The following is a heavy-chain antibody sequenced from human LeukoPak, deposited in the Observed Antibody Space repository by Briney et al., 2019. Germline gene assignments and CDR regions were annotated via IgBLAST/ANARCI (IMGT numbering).Heavy chain of an antibody. Sequence: ASVKVSCKASGYTFTSYAMHWVRQAPGQRLEWMGWINAGNGNTKYSQKFQGRVTITRNTSASTAYMELSSLRSEDTAVYYCARDDSSGGFDYWGQGTLVTVSS. V-gene: IGHV1-3*01. D-gene: IGHD3-22*01. J-gene: IGHJ4*02. CDR3: ARDDSSGGFDY. CDR2: INAGNGNT. CDR1: GYTFTSYA.